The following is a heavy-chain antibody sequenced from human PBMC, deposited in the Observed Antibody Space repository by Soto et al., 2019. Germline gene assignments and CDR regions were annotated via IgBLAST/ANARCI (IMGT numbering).Heavy chain of an antibody. V-gene: IGHV3-33*01. CDR2: IWYDGSNK. J-gene: IGHJ6*02. Sequence: GGSLRLSCAASGFTFSSYGMHWVRQAPGKGLEWVAVIWYDGSNKYYADSVKGRFTISRDNSKNTLYLQMNSLRAEDTAVYYCAGSYCISTSCYGALGMDVWGQGTTVTVSS. CDR3: AGSYCISTSCYGALGMDV. D-gene: IGHD2-2*01. CDR1: GFTFSSYG.